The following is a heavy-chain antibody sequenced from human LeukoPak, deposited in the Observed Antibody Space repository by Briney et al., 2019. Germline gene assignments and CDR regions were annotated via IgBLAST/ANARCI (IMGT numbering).Heavy chain of an antibody. CDR3: AKDVRGSTSWYGLDY. CDR1: GFTFDDYA. J-gene: IGHJ4*02. Sequence: GGSLRLSCAASGFTFDDYAMHWVRQAPGKGLEWVSLISWDGGSTHYADSVKGRFTISRDNSKNSLYLQMNSLRAEDTALYYCAKDVRGSTSWYGLDYWGQGTLVTVSS. D-gene: IGHD6-13*01. V-gene: IGHV3-43D*03. CDR2: ISWDGGST.